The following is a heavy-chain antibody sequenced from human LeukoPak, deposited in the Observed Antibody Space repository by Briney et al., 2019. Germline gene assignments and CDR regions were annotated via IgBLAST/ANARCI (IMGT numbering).Heavy chain of an antibody. CDR1: GFTFSSYE. CDR3: ARTPKGYCSGGSCYVHHYMDV. CDR2: ITTSGNTI. V-gene: IGHV3-48*03. D-gene: IGHD2-15*01. Sequence: GGSLRLSCAASGFTFSSYEMNWVRQAPGKGLEWVSYITTSGNTIYYTDSVGGRFTISRDNANNSLYLQVNSLRAGDTAVYYCARTPKGYCSGGSCYVHHYMDVWGKGTTVTVSS. J-gene: IGHJ6*03.